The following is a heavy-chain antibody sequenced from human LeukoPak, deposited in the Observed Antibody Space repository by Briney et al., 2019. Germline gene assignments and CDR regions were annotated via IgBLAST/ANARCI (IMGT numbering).Heavy chain of an antibody. V-gene: IGHV3-9*03. D-gene: IGHD2-15*01. CDR1: GFTFDDYA. CDR2: ISWNSGSI. J-gene: IGHJ3*02. CDR3: AKDKAEKLLHLRASAFDI. Sequence: PGRSLRLSCAASGFTFDDYAMHWVRQAPGKGLEWVSGISWNSGSIGYADSVKGRFTISTDNAKNSLYLQMNSLRAEDMALYYCAKDKAEKLLHLRASAFDIWGQGAMVTVSS.